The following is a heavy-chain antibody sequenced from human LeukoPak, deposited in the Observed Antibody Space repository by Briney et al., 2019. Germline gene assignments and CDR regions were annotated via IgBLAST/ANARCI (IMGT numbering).Heavy chain of an antibody. CDR2: ISSSSSYI. J-gene: IGHJ6*02. CDR1: GFTFSSYS. Sequence: GGSLRLSCAASGFTFSSYSMNWVRQAPGKGLECVSSISSSSSYIYYADSVKGRFTISRDNAKNSLYLQMNSLRAEDTAVYYCARDTEYSSSSFILYYYGMDVWGQGTTVTVSS. V-gene: IGHV3-21*01. D-gene: IGHD6-6*01. CDR3: ARDTEYSSSSFILYYYGMDV.